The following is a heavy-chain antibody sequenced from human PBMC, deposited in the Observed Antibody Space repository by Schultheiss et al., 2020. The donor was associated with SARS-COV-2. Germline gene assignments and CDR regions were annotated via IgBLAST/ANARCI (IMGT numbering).Heavy chain of an antibody. V-gene: IGHV1/OR15-3*02. CDR3: ARGGELPAALWGWYFDL. CDR1: GYTLTGYY. Sequence: ASVKVSCKASGYTLTGYYVHWVRQAPGQRLEWMGWINAGNGNTKYSQKFQGRVTITRDTSASTAYMELSSLRSEDTAVYYCARGGELPAALWGWYFDLWGRGTLVTVAS. D-gene: IGHD2-2*01. CDR2: INAGNGNT. J-gene: IGHJ2*01.